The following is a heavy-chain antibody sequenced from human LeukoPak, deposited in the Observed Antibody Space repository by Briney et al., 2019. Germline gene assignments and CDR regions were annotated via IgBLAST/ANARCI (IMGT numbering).Heavy chain of an antibody. CDR2: IIPIFATT. Sequence: GSSVKVSCKASGGTFSSYAINWVRQAPGQGLEWMGRIIPIFATTNYPQKFQARVTITTDESTNTAYMELSSLRSEDTAMYYCARESRYCIGDSCYPNAFDVWGQGTMVTISS. D-gene: IGHD2-15*01. CDR3: ARESRYCIGDSCYPNAFDV. CDR1: GGTFSSYA. V-gene: IGHV1-69*05. J-gene: IGHJ3*01.